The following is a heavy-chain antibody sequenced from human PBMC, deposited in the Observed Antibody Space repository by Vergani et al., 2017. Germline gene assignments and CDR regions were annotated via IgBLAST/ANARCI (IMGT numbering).Heavy chain of an antibody. V-gene: IGHV4-34*01. J-gene: IGHJ6*03. CDR3: ARVNTETNGHLYYYYYMDV. CDR2: IDHTGRP. CDR1: GGSFTSYN. D-gene: IGHD4-11*01. Sequence: QVQLQQWGGGLLKPSETLSLTCVVNGGSFTSYNWTWIRQSPGEGLEWVGDIDHTGRPDYNPSLKRRLTMSVAKSRNQFSLTLNSVTATDTAIYFCARVNTETNGHLYYYYYMDVWGQGTAVTVS.